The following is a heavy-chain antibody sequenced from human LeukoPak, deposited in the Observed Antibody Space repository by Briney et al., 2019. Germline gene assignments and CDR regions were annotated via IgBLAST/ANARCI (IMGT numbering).Heavy chain of an antibody. CDR1: GGSFSGYY. J-gene: IGHJ4*02. V-gene: IGHV4-34*01. D-gene: IGHD3-22*01. CDR3: AREDYYDSSGYIDY. Sequence: PSETLSLTCAVYGGSFSGYYWSWIRQPPGKGLEWLGEINHSGSTNYNPSLKSRVTISVDTSKNQFSLKLSSVTAADTAVYYCAREDYYDSSGYIDYWGQGTLVTVSS. CDR2: INHSGST.